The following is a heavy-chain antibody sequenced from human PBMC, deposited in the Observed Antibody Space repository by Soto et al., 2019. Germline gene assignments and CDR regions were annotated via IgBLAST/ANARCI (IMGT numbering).Heavy chain of an antibody. D-gene: IGHD6-13*01. Sequence: QVQLQASGPGLVKPSQTLSLTCTVSGGSISSGGYYWSWIRQHPGKGLEWLGYIYYSVSTYYNPSLKSRVTISVDASKSPFAVTMSSVTAADTAVSYCARDRRLAAAGDPWYFDYWGQRTLVTVSS. V-gene: IGHV4-31*03. CDR2: IYYSVST. CDR3: ARDRRLAAAGDPWYFDY. CDR1: GGSISSGGYY. J-gene: IGHJ4*02.